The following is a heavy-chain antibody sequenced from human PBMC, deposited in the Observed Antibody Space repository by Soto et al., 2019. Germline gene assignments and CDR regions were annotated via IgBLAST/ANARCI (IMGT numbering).Heavy chain of an antibody. J-gene: IGHJ4*02. V-gene: IGHV3-23*01. Sequence: PGGSQRLSCAASGFTFSSYARSWVRQAPGKGLEWVSAISGSGGSTYYADSVKGRFTISRDNSKNTLYLQMNSLRAEDTAVYYCAKARAQYYDFWSGYPVDYWGQGTLVTVSS. CDR1: GFTFSSYA. D-gene: IGHD3-3*01. CDR3: AKARAQYYDFWSGYPVDY. CDR2: ISGSGGST.